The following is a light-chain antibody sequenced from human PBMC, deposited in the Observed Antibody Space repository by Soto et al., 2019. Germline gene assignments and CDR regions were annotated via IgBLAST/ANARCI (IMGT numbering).Light chain of an antibody. CDR3: STYAGSTNVV. CDR1: SSDVGVYNY. V-gene: IGLV2-8*01. Sequence: QSALTQPPSASGSPGQSVTISCTGTSSDVGVYNYVSWYQQHPGKAPKLMIYEVSKRPSGVPDRFSGPKSGNTASLTVSGLQAEDEADYYCSTYAGSTNVVFGGGTKLTVL. J-gene: IGLJ3*02. CDR2: EVS.